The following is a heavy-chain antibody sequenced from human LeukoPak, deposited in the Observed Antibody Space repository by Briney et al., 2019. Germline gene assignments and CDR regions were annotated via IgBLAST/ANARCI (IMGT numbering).Heavy chain of an antibody. D-gene: IGHD1-26*01. V-gene: IGHV4-59*08. J-gene: IGHJ4*02. Sequence: ASETPSLTCTVSGGSISSYYWSWIRQPPGKGLEWIGYIYYSGSINYNPSLKSRVTISVDTSKNQFSLKLRSVTAADTAVYYCARYSGSYSGFDYWGQGTLVTVSS. CDR1: GGSISSYY. CDR2: IYYSGSI. CDR3: ARYSGSYSGFDY.